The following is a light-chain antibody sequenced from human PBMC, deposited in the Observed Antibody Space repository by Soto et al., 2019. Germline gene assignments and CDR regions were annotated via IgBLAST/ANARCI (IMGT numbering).Light chain of an antibody. V-gene: IGKV1-5*03. Sequence: DIQMTQSPSTLSGSVGDRVTITCRASQTISSWLAWYQQKPGKAPKLLIYKASTLKSGVPSRFSGSGSATEFTLTISSLQPDDFATYYCQQFRGTFGQGTKVDIK. CDR3: QQFRGT. J-gene: IGKJ1*01. CDR2: KAS. CDR1: QTISSW.